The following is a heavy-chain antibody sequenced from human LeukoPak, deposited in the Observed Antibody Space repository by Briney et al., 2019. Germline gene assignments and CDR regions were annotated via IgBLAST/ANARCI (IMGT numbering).Heavy chain of an antibody. V-gene: IGHV3-7*03. CDR3: ARRYFDY. Sequence: GGTLRLSCAASGFIFSDYWMSWVRQAPGKGLEWVANIEQDGSARFYVNSVKGRFTISRDNARNSLYLQMNSLRVEDTAVYYCARRYFDYWGQGTLVTVSS. CDR2: IEQDGSAR. J-gene: IGHJ4*02. CDR1: GFIFSDYW.